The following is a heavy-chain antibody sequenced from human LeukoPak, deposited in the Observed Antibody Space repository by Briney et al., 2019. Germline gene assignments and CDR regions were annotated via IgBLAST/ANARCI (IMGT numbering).Heavy chain of an antibody. D-gene: IGHD6-19*01. J-gene: IGHJ5*02. Sequence: GGSLRLSCAASGFTFSSYAMSWVRQAPGKGLEWVSAINGSGGSTYYADSVKGRFTISRDNSKNTLYLQMTSLRAEDTAVYYCAKNQQWLVDWLDPWGQGTLVTVSS. CDR3: AKNQQWLVDWLDP. CDR1: GFTFSSYA. V-gene: IGHV3-23*01. CDR2: INGSGGST.